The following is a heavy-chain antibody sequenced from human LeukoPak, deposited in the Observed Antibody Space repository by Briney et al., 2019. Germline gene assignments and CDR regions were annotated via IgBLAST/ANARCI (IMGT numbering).Heavy chain of an antibody. D-gene: IGHD6-19*01. CDR2: IYHSGST. J-gene: IGHJ4*02. V-gene: IGHV4-4*02. Sequence: SETLSLTCAVSGGSISSSNWWSWVRQPPGKGLEWIGEIYHSGSTNYNPSLKSRVTISVDTSKNQFSLKLSSVTAADTAVYYCARALAVAGRFYFDYWGQGTLVTVSS. CDR3: ARALAVAGRFYFDY. CDR1: GGSISSSNW.